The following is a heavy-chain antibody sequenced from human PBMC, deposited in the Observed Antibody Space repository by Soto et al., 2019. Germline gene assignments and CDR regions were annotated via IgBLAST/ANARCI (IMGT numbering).Heavy chain of an antibody. D-gene: IGHD6-19*01. CDR2: ISYSGNT. Sequence: SETMSLTCTVSSGSISSSIYYWGWIRKPPGMGLEWIGSISYSGNTYYSPSLKSRVTISVDTSKYQFSLKLTSVTAADTAVYYCARSTGSGWTGDAFDIWGQGTMVTVSS. CDR1: SGSISSSIYY. J-gene: IGHJ3*02. V-gene: IGHV4-39*01. CDR3: ARSTGSGWTGDAFDI.